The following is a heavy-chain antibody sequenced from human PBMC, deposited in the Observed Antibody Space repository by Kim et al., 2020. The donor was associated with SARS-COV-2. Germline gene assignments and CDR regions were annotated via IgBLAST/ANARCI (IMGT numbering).Heavy chain of an antibody. D-gene: IGHD6-19*01. CDR3: ARVGLGIRNSSGWYVRYYYYGMDV. CDR2: IKQDGSEK. V-gene: IGHV3-7*03. Sequence: GGSLRLSCAASGFTFSSDWMSWVRQAPGKGLEWVANIKQDGSEKYYVDSVKGRFTISRDNAKNSLYLQMNSLRAEDTAVYYCARVGLGIRNSSGWYVRYYYYGMDVWGQGTTVTVSS. J-gene: IGHJ6*02. CDR1: GFTFSSDW.